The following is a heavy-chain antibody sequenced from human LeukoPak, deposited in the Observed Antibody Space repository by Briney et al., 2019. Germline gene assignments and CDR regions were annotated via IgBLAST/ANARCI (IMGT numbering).Heavy chain of an antibody. J-gene: IGHJ4*02. D-gene: IGHD6-6*01. CDR1: GYTFTGYY. V-gene: IGHV1-2*02. Sequence: ASVTVSCKASGYTFTGYYMHWVRQPPAQGREWMGWINPNSSGTKYAQKCQRRVTMPRDTSIRTAYMEVSRLRSDDTAVYYCARSGIGYSSSSDYWGQGTLVTVSS. CDR2: INPNSSGT. CDR3: ARSGIGYSSSSDY.